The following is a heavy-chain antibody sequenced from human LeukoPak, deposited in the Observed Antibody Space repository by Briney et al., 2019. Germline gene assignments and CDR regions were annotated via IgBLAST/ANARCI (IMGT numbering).Heavy chain of an antibody. D-gene: IGHD5-12*01. V-gene: IGHV4-34*01. Sequence: SETLSLTCAVYGGSFSGYYWSWIRQPPGKGLEWIGEINHSGSTNYNPSLKSRVTISVDTSKNQFSLKLSSVTAADTAVYYCARGCGRGFPDYFDYWSQGTLVTVSP. CDR1: GGSFSGYY. J-gene: IGHJ4*02. CDR2: INHSGST. CDR3: ARGCGRGFPDYFDY.